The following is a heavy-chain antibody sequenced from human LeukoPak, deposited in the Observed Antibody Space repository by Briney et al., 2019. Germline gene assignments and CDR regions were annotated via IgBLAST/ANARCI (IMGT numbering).Heavy chain of an antibody. CDR2: INHSGST. J-gene: IGHJ4*02. Sequence: PSETLSLTCTVSGGSISSSSYYWGWIRQPPGKGLEWIGEINHSGSTNYNPSLKSRVTISVDTSKNQFSLKLSSVTAADTAVYYCARRLFLGYCSSTSCYRSQLYYFDYWGQGTLVTVSS. D-gene: IGHD2-2*01. CDR3: ARRLFLGYCSSTSCYRSQLYYFDY. V-gene: IGHV4-39*07. CDR1: GGSISSSSYY.